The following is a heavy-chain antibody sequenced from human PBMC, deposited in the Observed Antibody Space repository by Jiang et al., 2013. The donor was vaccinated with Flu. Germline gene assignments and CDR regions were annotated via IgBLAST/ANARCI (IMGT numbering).Heavy chain of an antibody. CDR2: INHSGST. D-gene: IGHD6-13*01. CDR3: ARTKKCIAAAGKGACDAFDI. V-gene: IGHV4-34*01. CDR1: GGSFSGYY. J-gene: IGHJ3*02. Sequence: LLKPSETLSLTCAVYGGSFSGYYWSWIRQPPGKGLEWIGEINHSGSTNYNPSLKSRVTISVDTSKNQFSLKLSSVTAADTAVYYCARTKKCIAAAGKGACDAFDIWGQGTMVTVSS.